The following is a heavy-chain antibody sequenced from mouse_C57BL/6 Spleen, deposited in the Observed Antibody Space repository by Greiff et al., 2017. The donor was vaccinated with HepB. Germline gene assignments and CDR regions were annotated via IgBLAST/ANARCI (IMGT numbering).Heavy chain of an antibody. CDR2: IRNKANGYTT. Sequence: DVKLVESGGGLVQPGGSLSLSCAASGFTFTDYYMSWVRQPPGKALEWLGFIRNKANGYTTEYSASVKGRFTISRDNSQSILYLQMNALRAEDSATYYCARNYYGSSLFAYWGQGTLVTVSA. J-gene: IGHJ3*01. CDR1: GFTFTDYY. CDR3: ARNYYGSSLFAY. D-gene: IGHD1-1*01. V-gene: IGHV7-3*01.